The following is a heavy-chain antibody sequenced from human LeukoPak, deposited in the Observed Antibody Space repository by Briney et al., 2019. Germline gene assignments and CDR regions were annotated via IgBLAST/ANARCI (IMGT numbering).Heavy chain of an antibody. J-gene: IGHJ4*02. CDR3: AKQYDFWSGPDY. V-gene: IGHV3-20*04. CDR1: GFTFDDYG. D-gene: IGHD3-3*01. CDR2: INWNGGST. Sequence: PGGSLRLSCAASGFTFDDYGMSWVRQAPGKGLEWVSGINWNGGSTGYADSVKGRFTISRDNAKNTLYLQMNSLRVEDTAVYYCAKQYDFWSGPDYWGQGTLVTVSS.